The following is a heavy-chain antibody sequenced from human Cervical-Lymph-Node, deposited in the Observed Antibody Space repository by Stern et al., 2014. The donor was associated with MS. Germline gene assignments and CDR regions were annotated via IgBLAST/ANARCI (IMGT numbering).Heavy chain of an antibody. CDR1: GGTFSSNA. J-gene: IGHJ4*02. D-gene: IGHD5-24*01. CDR2: IIPIFGTA. Sequence: MQLVESGAEVKKPGSSVKVSCKASGGTFSSNAISWVRQAPGQGLEWMGGIIPIFGTANYAQKFQGRVTITADESTSTAYMELSSRRSEDPAVYYCARGKRWLQLGFDYWGQGTLVTVSP. V-gene: IGHV1-69*01. CDR3: ARGKRWLQLGFDY.